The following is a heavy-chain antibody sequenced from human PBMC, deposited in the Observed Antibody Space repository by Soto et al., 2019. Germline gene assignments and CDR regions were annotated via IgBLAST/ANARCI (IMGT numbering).Heavy chain of an antibody. J-gene: IGHJ6*02. Sequence: KPSETLSLTCAVSGGSISSGGYSWSWIRQPPGKGLEWIGYIYHSGSTYYNPSLKSRVTISVDRSKNQFSLKLSSVTAADTAVYYCARRSQTYYYGMDVWGQGTTVTVSS. CDR1: GGSISSGGYS. CDR2: IYHSGST. V-gene: IGHV4-30-2*01. CDR3: ARRSQTYYYGMDV.